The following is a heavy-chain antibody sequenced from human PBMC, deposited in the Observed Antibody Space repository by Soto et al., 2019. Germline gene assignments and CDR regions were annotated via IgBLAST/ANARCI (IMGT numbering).Heavy chain of an antibody. CDR2: ISGDGINT. D-gene: IGHD3-10*01. J-gene: IGHJ4*02. CDR3: ARGNLSFDFDS. Sequence: PGGSLRLSCAASGFNFGFFGMHWVRQAPGKGLEWVAFISGDGINTHYADSVRGRFTLSRDYSKKTMYLQMDTLREDDTALYYCARGNLSFDFDSWGQGTLVTVSS. CDR1: GFNFGFFG. V-gene: IGHV3-30*03.